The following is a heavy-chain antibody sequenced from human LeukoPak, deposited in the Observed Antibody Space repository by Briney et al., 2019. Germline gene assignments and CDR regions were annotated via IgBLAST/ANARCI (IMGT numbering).Heavy chain of an antibody. CDR1: GGSISSYY. D-gene: IGHD1-26*01. J-gene: IGHJ5*02. V-gene: IGHV4-4*07. Sequence: SETLSLTCTVSGGSISSYYWSWIRQPAGKGLEWIGRIYTSGSTNYNPSLKSRVTMSVDTPKNQFSLKLSSVIAADTAVYYCARGRIVGATNNWFDPWGQGTLVTVSS. CDR2: IYTSGST. CDR3: ARGRIVGATNNWFDP.